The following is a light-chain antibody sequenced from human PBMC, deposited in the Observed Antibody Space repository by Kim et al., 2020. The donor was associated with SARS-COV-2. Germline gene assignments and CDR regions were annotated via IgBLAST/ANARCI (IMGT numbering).Light chain of an antibody. CDR2: QDS. CDR3: QAWDSSTAEV. J-gene: IGLJ1*01. V-gene: IGLV3-1*01. Sequence: VSPGQTASITCSGDELGDKYACWYQQKPGQSPVLVIYQDSKRRSGVPERVSGSNSGNTATLTISGTQAMDEADYYCQAWDSSTAEVFGTGTKVTVL. CDR1: ELGDKY.